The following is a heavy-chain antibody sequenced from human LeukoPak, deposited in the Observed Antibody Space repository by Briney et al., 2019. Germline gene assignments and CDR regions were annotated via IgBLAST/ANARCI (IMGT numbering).Heavy chain of an antibody. Sequence: GESLKISCKGSGYXXXXXWIGXVXXXPGXXXXXXXXXYPGXXXXXXXPSFQGQVIISADKSTSTAYLQWSSLKASDTAXYYCARRGYDTGTDYWGQGALVTVSS. D-gene: IGHD3-9*01. CDR2: XYPGXXXX. J-gene: IGHJ4*02. CDR1: GYXXXXXW. V-gene: IGHV5-51*01. CDR3: ARRGYDTGTDY.